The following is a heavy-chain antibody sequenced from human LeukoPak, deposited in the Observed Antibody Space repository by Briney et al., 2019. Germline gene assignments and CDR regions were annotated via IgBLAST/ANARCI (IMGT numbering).Heavy chain of an antibody. J-gene: IGHJ6*02. CDR1: GFTFKNYG. CDR3: ATGAVAGTEIYYYYYYGMDV. D-gene: IGHD6-19*01. V-gene: IGHV3-23*01. CDR2: ISGSGGST. Sequence: GGSLRLSCAASGFTFKNYGMSWVRQAPGKGLEWVSAISGSGGSTYYADSVKGRFTISRDNSKNTLYLKMNSLRAEDTAVYYCATGAVAGTEIYYYYYYGMDVWGQGTTVTVSS.